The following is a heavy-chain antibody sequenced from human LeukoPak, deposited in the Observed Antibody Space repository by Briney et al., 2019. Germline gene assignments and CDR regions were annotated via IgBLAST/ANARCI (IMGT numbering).Heavy chain of an antibody. D-gene: IGHD3-3*01. Sequence: GGSLRLSCAASGFTFSGSAMHWVRQASGKGLEWVGRIRSKANSYATAYAASVKGRFTISRDDSKNTAYLQMNSLKTEDTAVYYCTIHYDFWSGLTGEYYYYMDVWGKGTTVTVSS. J-gene: IGHJ6*03. V-gene: IGHV3-73*01. CDR2: IRSKANSYAT. CDR3: TIHYDFWSGLTGEYYYYMDV. CDR1: GFTFSGSA.